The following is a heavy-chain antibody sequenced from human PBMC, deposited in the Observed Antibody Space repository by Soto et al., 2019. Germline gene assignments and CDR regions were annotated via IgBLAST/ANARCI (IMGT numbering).Heavy chain of an antibody. CDR1: GFTFSSYA. CDR3: AKDHVVVIASVDY. J-gene: IGHJ4*02. Sequence: GGSLRLSCAASGFTFSSYAMSWVRQAPGKGLEWVSAISGSGGSTYYADSVEGRFTISRDNSKNTLYLQMSSLRAEDTAVYYCAKDHVVVIASVDYWGQGTLVTVSS. CDR2: ISGSGGST. D-gene: IGHD2-21*01. V-gene: IGHV3-23*01.